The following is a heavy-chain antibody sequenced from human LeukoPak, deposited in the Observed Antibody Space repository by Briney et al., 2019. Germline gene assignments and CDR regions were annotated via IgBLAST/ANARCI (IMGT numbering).Heavy chain of an antibody. CDR1: GYTFTSYG. Sequence: ASVKVSCKASGYTFTSYGISWVRQAPGQGLEWMGIINPSGGSTSYAQKFQGRVTMTRDTSTSTVYMELSSLRSEDTAVYYCARVRARQFDYWGQGTLVTVSS. CDR2: INPSGGST. J-gene: IGHJ4*02. V-gene: IGHV1-46*01. CDR3: ARVRARQFDY.